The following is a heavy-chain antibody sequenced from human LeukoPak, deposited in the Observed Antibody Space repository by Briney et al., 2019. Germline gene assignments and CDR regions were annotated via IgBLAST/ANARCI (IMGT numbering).Heavy chain of an antibody. CDR3: ARESPAYCSGGSCYYYFDY. Sequence: PGGSLRLSCAASGFTFSSYAMHWVRQAPGKGLEYVSAISSNGGSTYYANSVKGRFTISRDNSKNTLYLQMGSLRAEDMAVYYCARESPAYCSGGSCYYYFDYWGQGTLVTASS. J-gene: IGHJ4*02. D-gene: IGHD2-15*01. CDR1: GFTFSSYA. CDR2: ISSNGGST. V-gene: IGHV3-64*01.